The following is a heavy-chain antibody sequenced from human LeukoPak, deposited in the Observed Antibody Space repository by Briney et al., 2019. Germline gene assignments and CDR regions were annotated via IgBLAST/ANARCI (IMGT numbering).Heavy chain of an antibody. CDR2: INRDGSVK. V-gene: IGHV3-7*01. CDR1: GFTFSSYW. Sequence: PGGSLRLSCAASGFTFSSYWMSWVRQAPGKGLEWVANINRDGSVKYYVDSVKGRFTISRDNAKNSLYLQMNSLRAEDTAVYYCARENLLKDIVVVVDYYYMDVWGKGTTVTVSS. CDR3: ARENLLKDIVVVVDYYYMDV. D-gene: IGHD2-15*01. J-gene: IGHJ6*03.